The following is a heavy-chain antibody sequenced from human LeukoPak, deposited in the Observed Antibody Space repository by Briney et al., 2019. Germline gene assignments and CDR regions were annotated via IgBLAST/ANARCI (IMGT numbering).Heavy chain of an antibody. CDR1: GFTFSSYW. CDR2: IKQDGSEK. V-gene: IGHV3-7*01. J-gene: IGHJ6*03. D-gene: IGHD1-7*01. Sequence: QAGGSLRLSCAASGFTFSSYWMSWVRQAPGKGLEWVANIKQDGSEKYYVDSVKGRFTISRDNAKNSLYLQMNSLRAEDTAVYYCARGELPGLYYYYMDVWGKGTTVTVSS. CDR3: ARGELPGLYYYYMDV.